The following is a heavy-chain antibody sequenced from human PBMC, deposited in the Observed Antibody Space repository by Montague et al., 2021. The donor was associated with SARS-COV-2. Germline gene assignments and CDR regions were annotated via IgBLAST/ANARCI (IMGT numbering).Heavy chain of an antibody. CDR1: GGSISSSSCY. J-gene: IGHJ6*02. CDR3: ARGGRDYDFWSGYTEYYYYGMDV. V-gene: IGHV4-61*05. Sequence: SETLSLTCTVSGGSISSSSCYWGRHPQAPGKGLNWIRSNYYSTTTNHTPYRKSRVTISADTSKNQFSLKPSSATAADTAVYYCARGGRDYDFWSGYTEYYYYGMDVWGQGTTGTVSS. CDR2: NYYSTTT. D-gene: IGHD3-3*01.